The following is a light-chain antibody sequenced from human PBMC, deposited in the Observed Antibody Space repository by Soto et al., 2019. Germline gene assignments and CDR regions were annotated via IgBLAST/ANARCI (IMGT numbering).Light chain of an antibody. J-gene: IGKJ2*01. V-gene: IGKV1-5*03. CDR1: QSVSSW. Sequence: DIQMTQSPSTLSASVGDSITITCRASQSVSSWLAWYQQKPGKAPNRLIYKASILETGVPSRFGGSGSGINFSLTISSLQPDDCATYYCQHYNNYPKTFGQGTKLEI. CDR2: KAS. CDR3: QHYNNYPKT.